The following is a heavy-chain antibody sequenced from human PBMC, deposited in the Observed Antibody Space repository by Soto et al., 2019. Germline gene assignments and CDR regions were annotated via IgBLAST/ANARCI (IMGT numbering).Heavy chain of an antibody. V-gene: IGHV3-30*18. CDR2: ISYDGSNK. J-gene: IGHJ5*02. Sequence: QVQLVESGGGMVQPGRSLRLSCAASGFTFSSYGMHWVRQAPGKGLEWVAVISYDGSNKYYADSVKGRFTISRDNSKNTLYLQMNSLRAEDTAVYYCAKGSYSSGWYARFDPWGQGTLVTVSS. CDR3: AKGSYSSGWYARFDP. D-gene: IGHD6-19*01. CDR1: GFTFSSYG.